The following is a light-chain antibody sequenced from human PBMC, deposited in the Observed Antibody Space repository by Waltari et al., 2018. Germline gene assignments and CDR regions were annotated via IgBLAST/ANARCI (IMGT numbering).Light chain of an antibody. CDR2: WAS. J-gene: IGKJ4*01. V-gene: IGKV4-1*01. CDR3: QQYYGTPCT. CDR1: QSVLYSSNNKNY. Sequence: DIVMTQSPDSLAVSLGERATNNCKSSQSVLYSSNNKNYLAWYQQKPGQPPKLLIYWASTRESGVPDRFSGSGSGTDFTLTISSLQAEDVAVYYCQQYYGTPCTFGGGTKVEMK.